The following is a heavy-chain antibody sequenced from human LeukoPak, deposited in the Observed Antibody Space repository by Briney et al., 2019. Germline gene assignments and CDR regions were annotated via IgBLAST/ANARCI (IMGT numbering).Heavy chain of an antibody. D-gene: IGHD3-3*01. CDR3: AKWARISIFGVVTDYYYHYMDV. J-gene: IGHJ6*03. V-gene: IGHV3-23*01. Sequence: GGSLRLSCVASGFTFSSHAMGWVRQAPGKGLEWVSTINNSGRNTYYAVKGRFTISRDNSKNTVYLQMNSLSAEDTAVYYCAKWARISIFGVVTDYYYHYMDVWGKGTTVTVSS. CDR1: GFTFSSHA. CDR2: INNSGRNT.